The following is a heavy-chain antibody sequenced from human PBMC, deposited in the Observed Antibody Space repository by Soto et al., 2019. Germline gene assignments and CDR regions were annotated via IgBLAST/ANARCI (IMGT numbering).Heavy chain of an antibody. J-gene: IGHJ3*02. V-gene: IGHV3-48*02. CDR1: GFTFSSYS. D-gene: IGHD3-10*01. CDR2: ISSSSSTI. Sequence: EVQLVESGGGLVQPGGSLRVSCAASGFTFSSYSMNWVRQAPGKGLEWVSYISSSSSTIYYADSVKGRFTISRDNAKNSLYLQMNSLRDEDTAVYYCASDRTYYYGSGSYYNPSFDNWGQGTMVTVSS. CDR3: ASDRTYYYGSGSYYNPSFDN.